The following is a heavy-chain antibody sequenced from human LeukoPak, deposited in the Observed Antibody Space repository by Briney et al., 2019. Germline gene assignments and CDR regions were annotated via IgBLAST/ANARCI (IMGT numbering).Heavy chain of an antibody. D-gene: IGHD3-3*01. V-gene: IGHV4-34*01. CDR3: ARAFFGVVINDAFDI. CDR1: GGSFSGYY. CDR2: INHSGST. Sequence: SETLSLTCAVYGGSFSGYYWSWIRQPPGKGLEWIGEINHSGSTNYNPSLKSRVTISVDTSKNQFSLKLSSVTAADTAVYYCARAFFGVVINDAFDIWGQGTMVTVSS. J-gene: IGHJ3*02.